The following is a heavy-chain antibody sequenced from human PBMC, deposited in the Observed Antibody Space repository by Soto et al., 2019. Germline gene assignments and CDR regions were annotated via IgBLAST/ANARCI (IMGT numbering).Heavy chain of an antibody. CDR1: GFTFSNYG. CDR2: TSYDGSNT. V-gene: IGHV3-30*18. J-gene: IGHJ4*02. D-gene: IGHD3-16*01. Sequence: QVQLVESGGGVVQPGRSLRLSCAASGFTFSNYGMHRVRQAPGKGLEWVAVTSYDGSNTDFADSVRGRFSISRDNSKNTLYLQMSGLRAEYTAVYYCAKDNRQQLSKGGGVFDYWGQGTLVTVSS. CDR3: AKDNRQQLSKGGGVFDY.